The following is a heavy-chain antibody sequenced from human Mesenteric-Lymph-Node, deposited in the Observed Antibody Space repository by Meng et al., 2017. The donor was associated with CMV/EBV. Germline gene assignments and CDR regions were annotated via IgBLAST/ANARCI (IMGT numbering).Heavy chain of an antibody. CDR1: GFSVSSNY. CDR2: IYGGGAT. CDR3: AREGFCSSTTCSSYYYYGMDV. J-gene: IGHJ6*02. D-gene: IGHD2-2*01. Sequence: GESLKISCAASGFSVSSNYMSWVRQAPGKGLEWVSVIYGGGATYYADSVKGRFTISRDNSKNTLYLQMNSLRAEDTAVYYCAREGFCSSTTCSSYYYYGMDVWGQGTTVTVSS. V-gene: IGHV3-53*01.